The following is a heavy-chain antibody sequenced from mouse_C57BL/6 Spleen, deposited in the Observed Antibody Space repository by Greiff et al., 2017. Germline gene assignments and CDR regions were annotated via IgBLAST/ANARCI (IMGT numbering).Heavy chain of an antibody. CDR3: ARAVHLDGSGGY. V-gene: IGHV1-61*01. J-gene: IGHJ2*01. D-gene: IGHD1-1*01. Sequence: QVQLQQPGAELVRPGSSVKLSCKASGYTFTSYWMDWVKQRPGQGLEWIGNIYPSDSETHYNQKFKDKATLTVDKSSSTAYMQLSSLTSEDSAVYYCARAVHLDGSGGYWGQGTTLTVSS. CDR2: IYPSDSET. CDR1: GYTFTSYW.